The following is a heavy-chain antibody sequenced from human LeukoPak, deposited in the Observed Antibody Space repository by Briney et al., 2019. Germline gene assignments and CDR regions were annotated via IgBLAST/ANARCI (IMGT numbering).Heavy chain of an antibody. CDR2: INTNTGNP. CDR3: ARDPINCGGDCLDTQWFDP. D-gene: IGHD2-21*02. J-gene: IGHJ5*02. V-gene: IGHV7-4-1*02. Sequence: ASVKVSCKASGYTFTSYAMDWVRQAPGQGLEWMGWINTNTGNPTYAQGFTGRFVFSLDTSVSTAYLQTSSLKAEDTAVYYCARDPINCGGDCLDTQWFDPWGQGTLVTVSS. CDR1: GYTFTSYA.